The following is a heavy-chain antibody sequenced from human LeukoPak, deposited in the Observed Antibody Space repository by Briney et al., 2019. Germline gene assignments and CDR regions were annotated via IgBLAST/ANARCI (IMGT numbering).Heavy chain of an antibody. CDR1: GFTFSSYW. Sequence: GGSLRLSCAASGFTFSSYWMSWVRQAPGKGLGWVANINQDGSEKYYVDSVKGRFTISRDNAKNSLYLQMDSLRAEDTAVYYCARGIVSRDYWGQGTLVTVSS. V-gene: IGHV3-7*03. J-gene: IGHJ4*02. CDR2: INQDGSEK. D-gene: IGHD2/OR15-2a*01. CDR3: ARGIVSRDY.